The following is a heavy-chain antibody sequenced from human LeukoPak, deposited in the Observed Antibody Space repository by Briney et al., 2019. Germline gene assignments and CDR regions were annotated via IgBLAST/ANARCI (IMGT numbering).Heavy chain of an antibody. V-gene: IGHV4-59*01. CDR2: IHYSGST. Sequence: SETLSLTCTVSGGSISSYYWTWIRQPPGKGLEWIGYIHYSGSTNYKASLESRVTISIDTSKNQFSLKMRSVTAADTAVYYCARGGGPPSYLDFWGQGTLVTVSS. D-gene: IGHD3-16*01. J-gene: IGHJ4*02. CDR1: GGSISSYY. CDR3: ARGGGPPSYLDF.